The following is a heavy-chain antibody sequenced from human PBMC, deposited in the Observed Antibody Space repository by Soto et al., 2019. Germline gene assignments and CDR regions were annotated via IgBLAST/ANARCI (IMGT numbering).Heavy chain of an antibody. J-gene: IGHJ3*02. Sequence: GGSLRLSCAASGFTFSSYSMNWVRQAPGKGLEWVSSISISSSYIYYADSVKGRFTISRDNAKNSLYLQMNSLRAEDTAVYYCAREPGIAVAGPTDAFDIWGQGTMVTVSS. CDR3: AREPGIAVAGPTDAFDI. D-gene: IGHD6-19*01. CDR2: ISISSSYI. CDR1: GFTFSSYS. V-gene: IGHV3-21*01.